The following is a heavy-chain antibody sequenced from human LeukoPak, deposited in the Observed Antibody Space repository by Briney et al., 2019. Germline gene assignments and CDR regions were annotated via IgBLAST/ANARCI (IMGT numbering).Heavy chain of an antibody. CDR1: GYTFTAYY. Sequence: GASVKVSCKPSGYTFTAYYIHWVRQAPGQGLEWMGWINPNSGGTNYAQKFQGRVTMTRDTSISTAYMELSRLRSDDTAVYYCARAGYYYDSSGYSFFDYWGQGTLVTVSS. J-gene: IGHJ4*02. V-gene: IGHV1-2*02. D-gene: IGHD3-22*01. CDR2: INPNSGGT. CDR3: ARAGYYYDSSGYSFFDY.